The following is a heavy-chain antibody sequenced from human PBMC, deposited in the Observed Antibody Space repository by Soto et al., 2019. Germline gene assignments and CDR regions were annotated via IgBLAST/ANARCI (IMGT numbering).Heavy chain of an antibody. CDR1: GFTFDEHA. CDR2: ITGTGSTA. CDR3: ARSVWGGYFDRTYYLDY. Sequence: VQLLESGGGVVQPGGSLRLFCAGSGFTFDEHALNWVRQAPGKGLEWVSGITGTGSTADYADSVKGRFAICRDNSRGTMYLQMSSLRAEDTAVYYCARSVWGGYFDRTYYLDYWGQGSLVTVSS. D-gene: IGHD3-9*01. V-gene: IGHV3-23*01. J-gene: IGHJ4*02.